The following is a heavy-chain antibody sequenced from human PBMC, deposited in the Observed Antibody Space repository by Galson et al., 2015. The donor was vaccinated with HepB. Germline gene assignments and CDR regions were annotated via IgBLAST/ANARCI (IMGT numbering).Heavy chain of an antibody. Sequence: SLRLSCAASGFTVSSNYMSWVRQAPGKGLEWVSVIYSGGSTYYADSVKGRFTISRDNSKNTLYLQMNSLRAEDTAVYYCARASYDYVWGSYRPFDYWGQGTLVTVSS. CDR3: ARASYDYVWGSYRPFDY. CDR1: GFTVSSNY. CDR2: IYSGGST. D-gene: IGHD3-16*02. V-gene: IGHV3-66*02. J-gene: IGHJ4*02.